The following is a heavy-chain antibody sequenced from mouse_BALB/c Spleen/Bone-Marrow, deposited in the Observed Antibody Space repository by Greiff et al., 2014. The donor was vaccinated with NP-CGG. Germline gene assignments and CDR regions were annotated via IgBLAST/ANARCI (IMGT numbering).Heavy chain of an antibody. V-gene: IGHV1S135*01. Sequence: VQLKESGPELVKPGASVKVSCKASGYAFTNYNMYWVKQSHGKSLEWIGYFDPYNGGTSYNQKFKGKATLTVDKSSSTAYMHLNSLTSEDSAVYYCARSFAMDYWGQGTSVTVS. CDR2: FDPYNGGT. J-gene: IGHJ4*01. CDR1: GYAFTNYN. CDR3: ARSFAMDY.